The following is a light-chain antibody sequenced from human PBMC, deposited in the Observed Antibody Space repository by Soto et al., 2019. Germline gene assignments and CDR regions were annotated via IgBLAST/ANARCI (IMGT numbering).Light chain of an antibody. CDR2: EVS. J-gene: IGLJ2*01. CDR3: SPYAGSNNPVI. Sequence: QYALTQPPSASGSPGQSGTISCTGTSSDVGGYNYVSWYQQHPGKAPKFLIFEVSRRPSGVPDRFSGSKSGNTASLTVSGLQVDDEADYYCSPYAGSNNPVIFGGGTKLTVL. V-gene: IGLV2-8*01. CDR1: SSDVGGYNY.